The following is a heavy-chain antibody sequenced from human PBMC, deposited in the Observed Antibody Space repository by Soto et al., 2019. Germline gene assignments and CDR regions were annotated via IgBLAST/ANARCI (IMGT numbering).Heavy chain of an antibody. CDR1: GFTFSSYA. V-gene: IGHV3-30-3*01. CDR2: ISYDGSNK. CDR3: ARELVVVVAADYSGWFDP. Sequence: QVQLVESGGGVVQPGRSLRLSCAASGFTFSSYAMHWVRQAPGKGLEWVAVISYDGSNKYYADSVKGRFTISRDNSKNTLYLQMNSLRAEDTAVYYCARELVVVVAADYSGWFDPWGQGTLVTVSS. J-gene: IGHJ5*02. D-gene: IGHD2-15*01.